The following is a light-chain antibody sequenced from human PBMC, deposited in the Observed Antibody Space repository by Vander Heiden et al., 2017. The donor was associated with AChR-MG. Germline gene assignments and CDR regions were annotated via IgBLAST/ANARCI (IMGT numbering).Light chain of an antibody. CDR3: SSDAGNYIFGL. CDR1: SRHIGAYQY. Sequence: QSALTQPPTASGSLGQPVTLSCTRTSRHIGAYQYVSWYQKYPGKAPRLLIYEVNQLPSGVPDRFSGSKSGNTASLTVSGLQAEDEADYYCSSDAGNYIFGLFGGGTRLTVL. V-gene: IGLV2-8*01. CDR2: EVN. J-gene: IGLJ2*01.